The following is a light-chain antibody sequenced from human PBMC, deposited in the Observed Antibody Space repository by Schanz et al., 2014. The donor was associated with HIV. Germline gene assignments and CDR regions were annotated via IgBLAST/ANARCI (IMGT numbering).Light chain of an antibody. CDR3: QQYASSTPGT. CDR1: QTVSSSS. V-gene: IGKV3-20*01. Sequence: IVLTQSPGTLALSPGERATLSCRASQTVSSSSLAWYQQEPGQAPRLLIYGASIRATGIPDRFSGSGSGTDFTLTISSLEPEDIAVYYCQQYASSTPGTFGQGTKVEV. CDR2: GAS. J-gene: IGKJ1*01.